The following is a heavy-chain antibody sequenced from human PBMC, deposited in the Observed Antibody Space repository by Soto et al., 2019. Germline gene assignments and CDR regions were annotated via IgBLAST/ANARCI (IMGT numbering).Heavy chain of an antibody. CDR1: GFTFSSYA. D-gene: IGHD3-22*01. CDR3: AKDPRYDSNGYYYEGYFEH. J-gene: IGHJ1*01. CDR2: MSGNGGSR. Sequence: GSLRLSCGASGFTFSSYAMSWVRQAPGKGLEWVSTMSGNGGSRYYADSVKGRFTISRDNSKNTLYLQMNSLRAEDTAVYYCAKDPRYDSNGYYYEGYFEHWGQGALVTVSS. V-gene: IGHV3-23*01.